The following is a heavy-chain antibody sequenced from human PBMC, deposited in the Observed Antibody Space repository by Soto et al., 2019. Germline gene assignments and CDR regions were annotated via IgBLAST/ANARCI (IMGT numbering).Heavy chain of an antibody. V-gene: IGHV3-48*03. J-gene: IGHJ4*02. D-gene: IGHD5-18*01. CDR1: GFTFSSYE. CDR3: ARMWGGYSGYNYGADS. Sequence: EVQLVESGGGLVQPGGSLRLSCAASGFTFSSYEMNWVRQAPGKGLEWVSYISASGSTIYYADSVKGRFTISRDNARNSLYLQMNSLRAEDTAVYYCARMWGGYSGYNYGADSWGRGTLVTVSS. CDR2: ISASGSTI.